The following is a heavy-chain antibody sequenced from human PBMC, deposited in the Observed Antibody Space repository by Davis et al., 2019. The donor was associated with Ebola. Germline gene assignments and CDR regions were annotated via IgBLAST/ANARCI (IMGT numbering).Heavy chain of an antibody. CDR1: GFTFSGSA. D-gene: IGHD1-1*01. CDR3: TRHPPLTTANWIDY. Sequence: GESLKISCAASGFTFSGSAMHWVRQASGKGLEWVGRIRSKANSYATAYAASVKGRFTISRDDSKNTAYLQMNSLKTEDTAVYYCTRHPPLTTANWIDYWGQGTLVTVCS. CDR2: IRSKANSYAT. J-gene: IGHJ4*02. V-gene: IGHV3-73*01.